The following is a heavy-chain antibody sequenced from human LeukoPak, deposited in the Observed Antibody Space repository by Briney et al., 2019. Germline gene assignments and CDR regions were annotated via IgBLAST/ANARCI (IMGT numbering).Heavy chain of an antibody. CDR1: GASISRYF. J-gene: IGHJ4*02. Sequence: KTSETLSLTCTVSGASISRYFWNWIRQPPGEELEWIGYISSGGSTNYNPSLKSRVTISIDTSKNQFSLKLTSATAADTAIYYCARGDDYKSTLFDYWGQGTLVTVSS. CDR3: ARGDDYKSTLFDY. CDR2: ISSGGST. V-gene: IGHV4-59*01. D-gene: IGHD5-12*01.